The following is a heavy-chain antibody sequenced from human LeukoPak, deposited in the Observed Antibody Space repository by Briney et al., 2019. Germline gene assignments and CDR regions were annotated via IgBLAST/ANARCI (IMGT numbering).Heavy chain of an antibody. CDR1: GYSISSGYY. CDR2: IYHSGNT. Sequence: ASETLSLTCTVSGYSISSGYYWGWIRQPPGKGLEWIGIIYHSGNTYYNPSLKSRVTVSVDTSKNLFSLNLSSVTAADTAVYYCARADSSGYNAFDIWGQGTMVTVSS. V-gene: IGHV4-38-2*02. CDR3: ARADSSGYNAFDI. J-gene: IGHJ3*02. D-gene: IGHD3-22*01.